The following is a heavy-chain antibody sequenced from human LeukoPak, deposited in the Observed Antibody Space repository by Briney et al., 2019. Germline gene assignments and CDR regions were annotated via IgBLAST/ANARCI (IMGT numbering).Heavy chain of an antibody. Sequence: LSLTCTVSGGSISSGGYYWSWVRQAPGTGLEWVSAISGSGGSTYYADSVKGRFTISRDNSKNTLYLQMNSLRAEDTAVYYCAKDRLTTGFFWFDPWGQGTLVTVSS. J-gene: IGHJ5*02. CDR1: GGSISSGGYY. CDR3: AKDRLTTGFFWFDP. CDR2: ISGSGGST. V-gene: IGHV3-23*01. D-gene: IGHD4-11*01.